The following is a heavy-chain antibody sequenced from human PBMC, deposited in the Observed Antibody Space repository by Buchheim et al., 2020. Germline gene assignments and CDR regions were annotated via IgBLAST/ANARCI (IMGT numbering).Heavy chain of an antibody. CDR3: ARAGYCSGGSCWDNWFDP. CDR2: ISSSGSTI. Sequence: EVQLVESGGGLVQPGGSLRLSCAASGFTFSSYEMNWVRQAPGKGLEWVSYISSSGSTIYYADSVKGRFTISRDNAKHSLYLQMNSLRAEDTAVYYCARAGYCSGGSCWDNWFDPWGQGTL. CDR1: GFTFSSYE. J-gene: IGHJ5*02. V-gene: IGHV3-48*03. D-gene: IGHD2-15*01.